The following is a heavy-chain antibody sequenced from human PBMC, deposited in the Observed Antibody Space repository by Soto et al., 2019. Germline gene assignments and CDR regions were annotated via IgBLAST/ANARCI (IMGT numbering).Heavy chain of an antibody. Sequence: EVQLLESGGGLVQPGGSLRLSCAASGFTVSSYAMSWVRQAPGKGLEWVSVISGSGSTYSADSVKGRFTISRDSSKNTVYLQMNSLRAEDTAVYYCAKALRFTFTTGYYMEVGGRGTSVTVSS. D-gene: IGHD3-16*01. CDR3: AKALRFTFTTGYYMEV. V-gene: IGHV3-23*01. J-gene: IGHJ6*03. CDR2: ISGSGST. CDR1: GFTVSSYA.